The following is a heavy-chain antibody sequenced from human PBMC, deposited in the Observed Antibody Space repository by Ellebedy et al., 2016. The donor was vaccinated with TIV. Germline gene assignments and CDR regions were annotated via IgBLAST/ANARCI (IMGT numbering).Heavy chain of an antibody. J-gene: IGHJ4*02. CDR2: IYYSGST. CDR1: GASISGYY. V-gene: IGHV4-59*01. CDR3: ARVSRYFEY. Sequence: MPSETLSLTCTVSGASISGYYWGWIRQPPGKTLEWTGYIYYSGSTNSNPSLKSRATISVDTSKNQFSLNLSSVTAADTAVYYCARVSRYFEYWGQGILVPVSS.